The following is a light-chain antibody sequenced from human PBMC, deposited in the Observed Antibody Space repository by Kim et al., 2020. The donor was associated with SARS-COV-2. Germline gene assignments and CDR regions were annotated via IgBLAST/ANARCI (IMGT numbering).Light chain of an antibody. CDR1: QSVTSN. V-gene: IGKV3-15*01. CDR2: DAS. CDR3: QQYNDWPLT. J-gene: IGKJ4*01. Sequence: VSPGERATLSCRASQSVTSNLAWYQQKPGQAPRLLIYDASTRATGIPARFSGSGSGTEFTLTISSLQSEDFVVYYCQQYNDWPLTFGGGTKVDIK.